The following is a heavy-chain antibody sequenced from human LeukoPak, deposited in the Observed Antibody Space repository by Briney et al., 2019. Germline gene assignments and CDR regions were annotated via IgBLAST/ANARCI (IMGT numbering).Heavy chain of an antibody. D-gene: IGHD3-16*02. CDR2: ISGSGGST. CDR1: GFTFSSYA. J-gene: IGHJ4*02. CDR3: AKDLGIDYVWGSYRPDY. Sequence: PGGSLRLSCAASGFTFSSYAMSWVRQAPGKGLEWVSAISGSGGSTYYADSVEGRVIISRDNPKNTLYLQMNSLRAEDTAVYYCAKDLGIDYVWGSYRPDYWGQGTLVTVSS. V-gene: IGHV3-23*01.